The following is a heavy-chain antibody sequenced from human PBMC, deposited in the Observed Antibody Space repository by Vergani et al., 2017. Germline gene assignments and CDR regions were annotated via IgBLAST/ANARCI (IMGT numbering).Heavy chain of an antibody. CDR3: ASRYYYDSSKDY. CDR2: IFKSGDF. Sequence: QVQLQESDPGLLKTSQTLSLTCTISGGSFSDDTHYWSWNWVRQPAGKGLEWIGRIFKSGDFNYNPSLESRLTMSVDTSKNQFSLKLESLTAADTAVYYCASRYYYDSSKDYWGQGTLVTVSS. V-gene: IGHV4-61*02. CDR1: GGSFSDDTHY. J-gene: IGHJ4*02. D-gene: IGHD3-22*01.